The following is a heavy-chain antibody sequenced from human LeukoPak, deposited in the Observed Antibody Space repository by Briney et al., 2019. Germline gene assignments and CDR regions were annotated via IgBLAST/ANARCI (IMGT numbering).Heavy chain of an antibody. D-gene: IGHD3-22*01. V-gene: IGHV1-18*01. Sequence: GASVKVSCKASGYTFTSYGISWVRQAPGQGLEWMGWISAYNGNTNYAQKLQGRVTMTTDTYTSTAYMELRSLRSDDTAVYYCARVFTMIVVDHSTSYYFDYWGQGTLVTVSS. CDR3: ARVFTMIVVDHSTSYYFDY. CDR2: ISAYNGNT. J-gene: IGHJ4*02. CDR1: GYTFTSYG.